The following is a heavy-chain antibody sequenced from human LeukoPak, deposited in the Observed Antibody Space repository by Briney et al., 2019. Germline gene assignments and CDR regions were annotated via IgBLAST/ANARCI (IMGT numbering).Heavy chain of an antibody. V-gene: IGHV4-39*07. CDR3: ASSNYDGDY. CDR2: IYYSGST. J-gene: IGHJ4*02. CDR1: GGSISSSSYY. Sequence: PSETLSLTCTVSGGSISSSSYYWGWIRQPPGKGLEWIGSIYYSGSTYYNPSLKSRVTISVDMSKNYFSLRLSSVTVADTAVYYCASSNYDGDYWGQGTLVTVSS. D-gene: IGHD3-3*01.